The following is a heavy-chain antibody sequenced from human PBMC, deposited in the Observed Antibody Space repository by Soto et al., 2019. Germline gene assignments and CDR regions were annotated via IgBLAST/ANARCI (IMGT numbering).Heavy chain of an antibody. Sequence: PGGSLRLSCAASGFNFRNFPMSWVRQPPGKGLEWVSSISGNGVNTTYADSVKARFTISRDNSKKMLYLQMNSLRAEDTAVYYCAKTPCMRGWFDPWGQGT. V-gene: IGHV3-23*01. J-gene: IGHJ5*02. CDR1: GFNFRNFP. CDR2: ISGNGVNT. CDR3: AKTPCMRGWFDP.